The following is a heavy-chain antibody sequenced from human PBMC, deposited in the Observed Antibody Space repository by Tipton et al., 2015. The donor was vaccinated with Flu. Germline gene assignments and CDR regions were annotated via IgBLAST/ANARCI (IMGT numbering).Heavy chain of an antibody. CDR2: IYYSGST. J-gene: IGHJ4*02. CDR1: GGSISSSSYY. CDR3: ARGERPLGGY. V-gene: IGHV4-61*05. Sequence: TLSLTCTVSGGSISSSSYYWGWIRQPPGKGLEWIGYIYYSGSTNYNPSLKSRVTISVDTSKNQFSPKLSSVTAADTAVYHCARGERPLGGYWGQGTLVTVSS. D-gene: IGHD3-10*01.